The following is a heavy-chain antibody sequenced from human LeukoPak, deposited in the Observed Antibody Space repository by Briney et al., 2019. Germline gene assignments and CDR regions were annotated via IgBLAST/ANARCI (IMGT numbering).Heavy chain of an antibody. D-gene: IGHD2-15*01. V-gene: IGHV3-30*03. J-gene: IGHJ1*01. CDR2: ISYDGSNK. CDR3: ARDPARYCSGGSCTGYFQH. CDR1: GFTFSSYG. Sequence: GRSLRLSCAASGFTFSSYGMHWVRQAPGKGLEWVAVISYDGSNKYYADSVKGRFTISRDNSKNTLYLQMNSLRAEDTAVYYCARDPARYCSGGSCTGYFQHWGQGTLVTVSS.